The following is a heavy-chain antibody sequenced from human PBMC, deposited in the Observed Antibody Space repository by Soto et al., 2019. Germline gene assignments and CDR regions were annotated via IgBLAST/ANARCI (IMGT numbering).Heavy chain of an antibody. CDR3: AKTHSSLGDYFDY. CDR2: ISGSGGST. V-gene: IGHV3-23*01. Sequence: GGSLRLSCAASRFTFSSYAMSWVRQAPGKGLEWVSAISGSGGSTYYADSVKGRFTISRDNSKNTLYLQMNSLRAEDTAIYYCAKTHSSLGDYFDYWGQGTLVTVSS. J-gene: IGHJ4*02. D-gene: IGHD6-13*01. CDR1: RFTFSSYA.